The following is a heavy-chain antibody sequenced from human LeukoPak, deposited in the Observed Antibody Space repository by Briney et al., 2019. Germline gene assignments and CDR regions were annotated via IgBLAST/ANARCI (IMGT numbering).Heavy chain of an antibody. CDR2: INHSGST. V-gene: IGHV4-30-2*01. D-gene: IGHD6-6*01. J-gene: IGHJ3*02. CDR3: ARGRGAARTLRAFDI. Sequence: SQTLSLTCTVSGGSISSGDYSWSWIRQPPGQGLEWIGEINHSGSTNYNPSLKSRVTISVDTSKNQFSLKLSSVTAADTAVYYCARGRGAARTLRAFDIWGQGTMVTVSS. CDR1: GGSISSGDYS.